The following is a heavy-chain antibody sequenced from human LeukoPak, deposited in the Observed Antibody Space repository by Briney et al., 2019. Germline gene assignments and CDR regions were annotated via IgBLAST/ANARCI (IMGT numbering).Heavy chain of an antibody. D-gene: IGHD4-17*01. CDR1: GGSFSGYY. J-gene: IGHJ4*02. Sequence: SETLSLTCAVYGGSFSGYYWSWIRQPPGKGLEWIGEINHSGSTNYNPSLKSRVTISVDTSKNQFSLKLSSVTAADTAVYYCARLETTVTQYFDYWGQGTLVTVSS. CDR2: INHSGST. CDR3: ARLETTVTQYFDY. V-gene: IGHV4-34*01.